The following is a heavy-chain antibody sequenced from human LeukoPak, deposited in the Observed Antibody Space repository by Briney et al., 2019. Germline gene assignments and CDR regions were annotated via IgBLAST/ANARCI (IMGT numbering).Heavy chain of an antibody. Sequence: GASVKVSCKASGYTFSDYSITWVRQAPGQGLEWMGWISPYNADTNYAQNFQGRVTMTTDRSTRTAYMELRNLRSDDTAVYYCARVTTVTRSPWSWGPKKIGQEVNWFDPWGQGTLTTVS. D-gene: IGHD4-17*01. CDR2: ISPYNADT. CDR3: ARVTTVTRSPWSWGPKKIGQEVNWFDP. J-gene: IGHJ5*02. V-gene: IGHV1-18*01. CDR1: GYTFSDYS.